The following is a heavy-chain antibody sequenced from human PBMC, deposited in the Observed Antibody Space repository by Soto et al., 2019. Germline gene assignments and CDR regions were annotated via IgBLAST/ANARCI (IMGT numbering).Heavy chain of an antibody. Sequence: ASVKVSCKASGHTFTSYAIHWVRQAPGQGLEWMGRINAGDGNTKYSQKFQGRVTISRDTSANTAYMELSSLRSEDTAVYYCSRAPPHYSSLAFDYWGQGTLVTVSS. J-gene: IGHJ4*02. CDR3: SRAPPHYSSLAFDY. CDR2: INAGDGNT. D-gene: IGHD6-19*01. CDR1: GHTFTSYA. V-gene: IGHV1-3*01.